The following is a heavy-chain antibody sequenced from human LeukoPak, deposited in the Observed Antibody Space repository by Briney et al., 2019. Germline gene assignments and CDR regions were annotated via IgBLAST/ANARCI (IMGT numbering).Heavy chain of an antibody. V-gene: IGHV3-9*01. Sequence: GGSLRLSCAASGFTFDDYAMHWVRQAPGKGLEWVSGISWNSGSIGYADSVKGRFTISRDNAKNSLYLQMNSLRAEDTALYYCARSSSWYGNWFDPWGQGTLVTVSS. CDR3: ARSSSWYGNWFDP. J-gene: IGHJ5*02. CDR2: ISWNSGSI. CDR1: GFTFDDYA. D-gene: IGHD6-13*01.